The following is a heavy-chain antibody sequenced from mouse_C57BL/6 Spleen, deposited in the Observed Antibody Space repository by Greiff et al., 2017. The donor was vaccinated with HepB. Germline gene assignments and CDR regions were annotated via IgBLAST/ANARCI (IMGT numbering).Heavy chain of an antibody. J-gene: IGHJ3*01. V-gene: IGHV3-6*01. CDR3: ARDLGPGAY. CDR1: GYSITSGYY. Sequence: EVQLVESGPGLVKPSQSLSLTCSVTGYSITSGYYWNWIRQFPGNKLEWMGYISYDGSNNYNPSLKNRISITRDTSKNQFFLKLNSVTTEDTATYYCARDLGPGAYWGQGTLVTVSA. CDR2: ISYDGSN. D-gene: IGHD4-1*01.